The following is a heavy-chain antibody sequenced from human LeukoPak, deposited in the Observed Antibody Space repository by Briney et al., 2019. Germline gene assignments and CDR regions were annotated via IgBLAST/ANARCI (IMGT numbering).Heavy chain of an antibody. J-gene: IGHJ3*02. CDR2: YGMDGSNK. V-gene: IGHV3-30*02. D-gene: IGHD2-2*02. Sequence: GGSLRLSCAASGFTFSSYGMHWVRRPQGKGLGWGDLYGMDGSNKYYADSVKGRFTISRDNSKNTLYLQMNSLRAEDTAVYYCARPRCSSTSCYTGDDAFDIWGQGTMVTVSS. CDR3: ARPRCSSTSCYTGDDAFDI. CDR1: GFTFSSYG.